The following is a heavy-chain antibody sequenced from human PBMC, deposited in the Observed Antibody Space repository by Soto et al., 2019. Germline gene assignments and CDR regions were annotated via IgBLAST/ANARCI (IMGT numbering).Heavy chain of an antibody. V-gene: IGHV6-1*01. CDR2: TYYRSKWYN. Sequence: TLSLTCAISGDSVSSNSAAWNWIRQSPSRGLEWLGRTYYRSKWYNDYAVSVKSRITINPDTSKNQFSLQLNSVTPEDTAVYYCASQDYDSSGYYPHWFDPWGQGTLVTVSS. D-gene: IGHD3-22*01. CDR1: GDSVSSNSAA. CDR3: ASQDYDSSGYYPHWFDP. J-gene: IGHJ5*02.